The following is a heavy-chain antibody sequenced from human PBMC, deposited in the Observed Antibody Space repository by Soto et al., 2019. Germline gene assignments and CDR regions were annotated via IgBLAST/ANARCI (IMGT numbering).Heavy chain of an antibody. CDR3: ARGRGGSYGGNSAHYDV. Sequence: QVHLVESGGGVVQPGTSLRLSCEASGFTFSGFGMHWVRQTPGKGLEWVAVIWYDGSKEYFADCVKGRFTISRDNSKNALYLQMNSLRAEDSAIYYCARGRGGSYGGNSAHYDVWGQGILVTVSS. CDR1: GFTFSGFG. J-gene: IGHJ3*01. V-gene: IGHV3-33*01. CDR2: IWYDGSKE. D-gene: IGHD4-17*01.